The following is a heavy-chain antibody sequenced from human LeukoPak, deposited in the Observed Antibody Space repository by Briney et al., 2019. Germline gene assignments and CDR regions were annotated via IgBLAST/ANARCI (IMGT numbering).Heavy chain of an antibody. J-gene: IGHJ1*01. CDR1: GFTFSSYA. CDR2: ISGSGGST. CDR3: ARLSGILWFGELAEYFQH. V-gene: IGHV3-23*01. Sequence: GGSLRLSCAASGFTFSSYAMSWVRQAPGKGLEWVSAISGSGGSTYYADSVKGRFTISRDNSKNTLYLQMNSLRAEDTAVYYCARLSGILWFGELAEYFQHWGQGTLVTVSS. D-gene: IGHD3-10*01.